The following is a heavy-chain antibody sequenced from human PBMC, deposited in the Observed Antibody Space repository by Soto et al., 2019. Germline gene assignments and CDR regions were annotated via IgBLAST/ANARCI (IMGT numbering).Heavy chain of an antibody. CDR3: ARVVYYYDSSGYYYSWYFDL. CDR1: GYSISSGYY. J-gene: IGHJ2*01. Sequence: SETLSLTCAVSGYSISSGYYWGWIRQPPGKGLEWIGSIYHSGSTYYNPSLKSRVTISVDTSKNQFSLRLSSVTAADTAVYYCARVVYYYDSSGYYYSWYFDLWGRGTLVTVSS. D-gene: IGHD3-22*01. V-gene: IGHV4-38-2*01. CDR2: IYHSGST.